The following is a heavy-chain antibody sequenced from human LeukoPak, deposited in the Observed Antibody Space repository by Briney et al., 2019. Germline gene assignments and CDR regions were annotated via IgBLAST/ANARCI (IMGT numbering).Heavy chain of an antibody. D-gene: IGHD5-24*01. Sequence: ASVKVSCKASGYTFTGYYIQWMRQPPGQGLEWMGWINPDSGGTKYAQSLQGRVTMTRDTSISTAYMELSRLGSDDTAVYYCARLREGLYHFDSWGQGTLVTVSS. CDR2: INPDSGGT. CDR3: ARLREGLYHFDS. V-gene: IGHV1-2*02. J-gene: IGHJ4*02. CDR1: GYTFTGYY.